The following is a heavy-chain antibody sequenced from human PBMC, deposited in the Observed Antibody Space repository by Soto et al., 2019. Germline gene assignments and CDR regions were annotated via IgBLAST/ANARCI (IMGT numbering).Heavy chain of an antibody. CDR1: GFSLNERAVG. J-gene: IGHJ4*02. V-gene: IGHV2-5*02. D-gene: IGHD6-19*01. CDR3: AHGSGWLFDY. CDR2: TYWDDDN. Sequence: QITLEESGPTLVKPTQTLTLTCTFSGFSLNERAVGVGWIRQPPGKALEWLAFTYWDDDNHYSPSLKNRLTITKDTSNNQVVLTMTHTDPADTATYYCAHGSGWLFDYWGQGTQVTVSS.